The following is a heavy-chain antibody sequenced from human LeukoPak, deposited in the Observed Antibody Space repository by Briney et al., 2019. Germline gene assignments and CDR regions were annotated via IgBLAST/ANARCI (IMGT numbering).Heavy chain of an antibody. CDR2: ISYDGSNK. V-gene: IGHV3-30*04. J-gene: IGHJ5*02. Sequence: PGGSLRLSCAASGFTFRSYAMHWVRQAPGKGLEWVAVISYDGSNKYYADSVKGRFTISRDNSKNTLYLQMNSLRAEDTAVYYCARVYSSSWSRFDPWGQGTLVTVSS. CDR3: ARVYSSSWSRFDP. D-gene: IGHD6-13*01. CDR1: GFTFRSYA.